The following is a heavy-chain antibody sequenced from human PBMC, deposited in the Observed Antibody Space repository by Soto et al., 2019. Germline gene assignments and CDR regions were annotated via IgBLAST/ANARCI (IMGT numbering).Heavy chain of an antibody. Sequence: KTSETLSLTCAVYGGSFSGYYWSWIRQPPGKGLEWIGEINHSGSTNYNPSLKSRVTISVDTSKNQFSLKLTSVTAADTAVYYCARAGLLQRSHYYSYMDVWGKGTTVTVSS. J-gene: IGHJ6*03. CDR3: ARAGLLQRSHYYSYMDV. D-gene: IGHD2-21*02. CDR2: INHSGST. V-gene: IGHV4-34*01. CDR1: GGSFSGYY.